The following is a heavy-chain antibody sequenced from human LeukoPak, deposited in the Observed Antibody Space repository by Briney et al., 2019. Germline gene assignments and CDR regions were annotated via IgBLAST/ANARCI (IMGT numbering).Heavy chain of an antibody. Sequence: GGSLTLSCAASGFSFSSYAMSWVRHPQGKGLEWVSSISGSGGSTNYADSVKGRFTISIDNPKKKLYLQMNSLRAEGTAVYYCAKNGEYKLLFPDYFDFWGQRTLVTVSS. CDR1: GFSFSSYA. CDR3: AKNGEYKLLFPDYFDF. CDR2: ISGSGGST. J-gene: IGHJ4*02. D-gene: IGHD2-2*01. V-gene: IGHV3-23*01.